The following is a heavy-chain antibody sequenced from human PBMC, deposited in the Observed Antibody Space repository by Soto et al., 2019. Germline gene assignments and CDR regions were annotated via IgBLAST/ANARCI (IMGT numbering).Heavy chain of an antibody. CDR3: ASRQLADN. Sequence: QLQLQESGPGLVKPSETLSLTCTVSGGSISSSSYYWGWIRQPPGKGLEWIGSIYHAGSTYYNPSLKSQVTISVDTSKNQFSLMLSSVTAADTAVYYCASRQLADNWGQGTLVTVSS. CDR2: IYHAGST. V-gene: IGHV4-39*01. D-gene: IGHD6-13*01. CDR1: GGSISSSSYY. J-gene: IGHJ4*02.